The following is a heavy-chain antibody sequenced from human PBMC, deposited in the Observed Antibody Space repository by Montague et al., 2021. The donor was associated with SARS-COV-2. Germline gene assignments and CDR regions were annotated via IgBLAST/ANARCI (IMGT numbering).Heavy chain of an antibody. V-gene: IGHV3-30*14. CDR3: TRIGYVFNLGSAYDS. CDR1: GFAFGLYT. CDR2: PSHDGTHM. Sequence: SLRLSCAASGFAFGLYTLHWVRRAPGKGLEWLAVPSHDGTHMYVADSVKGRFTIPRDNSQNMLYLQMNGLVVEDSAVYLCTRIGYVFNLGSAYDSWGRGTLVTVAS. J-gene: IGHJ4*02. D-gene: IGHD6-13*01.